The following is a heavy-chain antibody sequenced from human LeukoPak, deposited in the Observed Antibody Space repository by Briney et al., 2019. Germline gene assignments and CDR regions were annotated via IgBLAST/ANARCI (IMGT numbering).Heavy chain of an antibody. D-gene: IGHD1-26*01. J-gene: IGHJ6*02. CDR1: GFTFSDYY. CDR3: ARLPLLVGSYYQNYYYGMDV. Sequence: PGGSLRLSCAASGFTFSDYYMSWIRQASGKGLEWVSYISSSGSTIYYADSVKGRFTISRDNAKNSLYLQMNNLRAEDTAVYYCARLPLLVGSYYQNYYYGMDVWGQGTTVTVSS. V-gene: IGHV3-11*01. CDR2: ISSSGSTI.